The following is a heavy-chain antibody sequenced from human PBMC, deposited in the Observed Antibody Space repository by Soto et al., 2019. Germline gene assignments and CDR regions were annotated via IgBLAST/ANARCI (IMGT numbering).Heavy chain of an antibody. V-gene: IGHV3-74*01. CDR2: INTDGSVT. CDR3: ARQTGLGATNY. Sequence: LRLSCAGSGFTFNNFWMHWVRQAPGKGLVWVARINTDGSVTSHADSVKGRFTISRDNAKSTLYLQMNSLRAEDSARYYCARQTGLGATNYWGRGTPVPVYS. CDR1: GFTFNNFW. J-gene: IGHJ4*02. D-gene: IGHD1-26*01.